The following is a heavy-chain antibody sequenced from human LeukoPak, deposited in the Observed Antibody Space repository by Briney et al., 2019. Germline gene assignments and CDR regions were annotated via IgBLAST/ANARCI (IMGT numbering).Heavy chain of an antibody. D-gene: IGHD3-22*01. J-gene: IGHJ4*02. CDR2: IHYSGST. Sequence: SETLSLTCTVSDGSINNYYWTWIRQPPGKGLEWIGCIHYSGSTNYNPSLKSRVTISIGTSKKDFSLKLTSVTAADTAMYYCARHVVDYYDSSGYPDYWGQGTLVTVSS. V-gene: IGHV4-59*08. CDR1: DGSINNYY. CDR3: ARHVVDYYDSSGYPDY.